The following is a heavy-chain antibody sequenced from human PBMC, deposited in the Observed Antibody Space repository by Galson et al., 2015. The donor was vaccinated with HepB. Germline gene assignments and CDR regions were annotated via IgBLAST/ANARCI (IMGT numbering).Heavy chain of an antibody. CDR2: INPNSGGT. D-gene: IGHD4-17*01. CDR3: ARAVSYGDYRGVDAFDI. CDR1: GYTFTGYY. J-gene: IGHJ3*02. V-gene: IGHV1-2*02. Sequence: SVKVSCKASGYTFTGYYMHWVRQAPGQGLEWMGWINPNSGGTNYAQKFQGRVTITADKSTSTAYMELSSLRSEDTAVYYCARAVSYGDYRGVDAFDIWGQGTMVTVSS.